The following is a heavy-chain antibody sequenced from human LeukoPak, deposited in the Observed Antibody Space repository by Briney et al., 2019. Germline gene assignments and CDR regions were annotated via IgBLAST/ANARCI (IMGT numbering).Heavy chain of an antibody. CDR1: GFTFSSYW. Sequence: TGGSLRLSWAASGFTFSSYWMSWVRRAPGKGLEWVANIKQDGSQIFYVDSVKGRFTISRDTAKNSLSLQMNSLRAEDTAVYYCAREYCSGTSCYGYFGYWGQGTLVTVSS. V-gene: IGHV3-7*01. D-gene: IGHD2-2*01. J-gene: IGHJ4*02. CDR2: IKQDGSQI. CDR3: AREYCSGTSCYGYFGY.